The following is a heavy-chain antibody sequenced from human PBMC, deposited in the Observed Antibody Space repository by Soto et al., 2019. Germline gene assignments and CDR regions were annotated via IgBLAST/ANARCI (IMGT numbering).Heavy chain of an antibody. D-gene: IGHD4-4*01. CDR2: VFHTGRT. J-gene: IGHJ6*02. CDR1: GGSITSRSW. V-gene: IGHV4-4*02. Sequence: QVQLQESGPGLAKPSGTLSLTCAVSGGSITSRSWWRWVRQPPGKGLEWIGGVFHTGRTNYNPSLSSRVTMTVDKAKNHFSLTLTSVTAADSAIYYCVRDNGGYSNSQGAGMDVWGPGTTVIVSS. CDR3: VRDNGGYSNSQGAGMDV.